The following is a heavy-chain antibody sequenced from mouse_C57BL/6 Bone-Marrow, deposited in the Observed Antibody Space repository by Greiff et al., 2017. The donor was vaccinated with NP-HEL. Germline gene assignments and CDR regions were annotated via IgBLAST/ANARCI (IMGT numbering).Heavy chain of an antibody. Sequence: EVQLVESGGDLVKPGGSLKLSCAASGFTFSSYGMSWVRQTPDKRLEWVATISSGGSYTYYPDSVKGRFTISRDNAKNTLYLQMSSLKSEDTAMYYCARRTTVVADYAMDYWGQGTSVTVSS. CDR3: ARRTTVVADYAMDY. CDR1: GFTFSSYG. CDR2: ISSGGSYT. D-gene: IGHD1-1*01. V-gene: IGHV5-6*01. J-gene: IGHJ4*01.